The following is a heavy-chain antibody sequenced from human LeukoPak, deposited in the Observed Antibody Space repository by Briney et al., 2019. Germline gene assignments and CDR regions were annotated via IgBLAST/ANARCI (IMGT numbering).Heavy chain of an antibody. CDR3: ASPVLGYCSGGSCRDY. CDR2: ISSSGSAI. Sequence: GGSLRLSCAASGFTFSSYWMSWIRQAPGKGLEWVSYISSSGSAIYYADSVKGRFTISRDNAKNSLYLQMDSLRAEDTAVYYCASPVLGYCSGGSCRDYWGQGTLVTVSS. V-gene: IGHV3-11*01. D-gene: IGHD2-15*01. J-gene: IGHJ4*02. CDR1: GFTFSSYW.